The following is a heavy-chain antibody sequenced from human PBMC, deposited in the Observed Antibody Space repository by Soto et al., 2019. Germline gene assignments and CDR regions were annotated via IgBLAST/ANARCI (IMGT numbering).Heavy chain of an antibody. V-gene: IGHV3-7*01. D-gene: IGHD3-10*01. J-gene: IGHJ6*02. CDR1: GFTFSSYW. CDR3: ARIASSGRGWDV. CDR2: IKQDGSEE. Sequence: EVQLVESGGGLVQPGGSLRLSCVDSGFTFSSYWMSWVRQAPVKGLEWVGNIKQDGSEENYVDSVKGRFTISRDNAKNSMYLQMNSLRAEDKAVYYCARIASSGRGWDVWGQGTTVVVSS.